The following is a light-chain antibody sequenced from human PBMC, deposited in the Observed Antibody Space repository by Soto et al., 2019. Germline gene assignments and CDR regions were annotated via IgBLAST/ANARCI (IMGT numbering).Light chain of an antibody. J-gene: IGLJ1*01. CDR2: EVS. CDR1: SSDVGGYNY. Sequence: QSALTQPASVSGSPGQSITISCTGTSSDVGGYNYVSWYQQHPGKAPKLMIYEVSNRPSGVSNRFSGSKSGNTASLTISGLQVEDEADYYCSSYTSSSLNYVFGTGTKVTVL. V-gene: IGLV2-14*01. CDR3: SSYTSSSLNYV.